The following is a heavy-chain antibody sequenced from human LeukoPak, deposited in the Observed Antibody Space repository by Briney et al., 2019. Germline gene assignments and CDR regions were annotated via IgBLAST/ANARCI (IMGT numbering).Heavy chain of an antibody. CDR2: IYPGDSDT. J-gene: IGHJ4*02. V-gene: IGHV5-51*01. CDR1: GYSFTSYW. Sequence: GEPLQISCQGSGYSFTSYWIGWVRQMPGKGLEWMGIIYPGDSDTRYSPSFQGQVTITADKSISTAYLQWSSLKASDTAMYYCARVGSYSNYLYYFDYWGQGTLVTVSS. D-gene: IGHD4-11*01. CDR3: ARVGSYSNYLYYFDY.